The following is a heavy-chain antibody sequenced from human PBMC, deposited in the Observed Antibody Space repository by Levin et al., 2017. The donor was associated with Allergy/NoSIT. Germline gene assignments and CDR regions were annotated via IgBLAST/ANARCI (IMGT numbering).Heavy chain of an antibody. D-gene: IGHD1-26*01. CDR3: ARSFIVGATIDAFDI. Sequence: GGSLRLSCAASGFTFSSYEMNWVRQAPGKGLEWVSYISSSGSTIYYADSVKGRFTISRDNAKNSLYLQMNSLRAEDTAVYYCARSFIVGATIDAFDIWGQGTMVTVSS. CDR1: GFTFSSYE. J-gene: IGHJ3*02. V-gene: IGHV3-48*03. CDR2: ISSSGSTI.